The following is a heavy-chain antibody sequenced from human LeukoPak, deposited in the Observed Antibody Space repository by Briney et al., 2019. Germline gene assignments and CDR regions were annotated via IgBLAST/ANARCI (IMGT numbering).Heavy chain of an antibody. V-gene: IGHV4-38-2*02. Sequence: SETLSLTCTVSGYSISSGYYWGWIRQPPGKGLEWIGSIYHSGSTYYNPSLKSRVTMSVDTSKNQFSLKLSSVTAADTAVYYCARVLWFEDGWFDPWGQGTLVTVSS. D-gene: IGHD3-10*01. CDR2: IYHSGST. CDR3: ARVLWFEDGWFDP. CDR1: GYSISSGYY. J-gene: IGHJ5*02.